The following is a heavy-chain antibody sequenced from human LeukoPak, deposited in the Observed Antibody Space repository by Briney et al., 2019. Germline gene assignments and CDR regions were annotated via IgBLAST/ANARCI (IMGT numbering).Heavy chain of an antibody. V-gene: IGHV3-23*01. J-gene: IGHJ4*02. D-gene: IGHD6-13*01. CDR2: ISGSGDST. CDR1: GFIFSTYA. CDR3: AKDRGIAAAAYYFDY. Sequence: GGSLRLSCAASGFIFSTYAMTWVRQAPGKGLEWVSGISGSGDSTYYADSVKGRFTISRDNSKNTLYLQMNSLRADDTAIYYCAKDRGIAAAAYYFDYWGQGTLVTVSS.